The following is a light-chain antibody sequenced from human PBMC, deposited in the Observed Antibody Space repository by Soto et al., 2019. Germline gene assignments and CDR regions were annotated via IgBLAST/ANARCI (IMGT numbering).Light chain of an antibody. J-gene: IGKJ1*01. Sequence: EIVMTQSPATLSVSPGERATLSCRASQSVSSNLAWYQQKPGQAPRLLIYGASTRATGIPARFNGSGSGTEFTLTISSLQSEDFAVYSCQQYNNWPQPFGQGTKVEL. CDR3: QQYNNWPQP. CDR1: QSVSSN. CDR2: GAS. V-gene: IGKV3-15*01.